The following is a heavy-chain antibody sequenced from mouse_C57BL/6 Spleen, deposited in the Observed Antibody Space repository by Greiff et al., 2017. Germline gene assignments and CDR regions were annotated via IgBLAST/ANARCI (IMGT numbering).Heavy chain of an antibody. Sequence: EVQLQQSGPELVKPGASVEISCKASGYTFTDYYMNWVKQSHGKSLEWIGDINPNNGGTSYNQKFKGKATLTVDKSSSTAYMELRSLTSEDSAVYYCARNDVLAMDYWGQGTSVTVSS. CDR3: ARNDVLAMDY. J-gene: IGHJ4*01. CDR1: GYTFTDYY. D-gene: IGHD2-12*01. V-gene: IGHV1-26*01. CDR2: INPNNGGT.